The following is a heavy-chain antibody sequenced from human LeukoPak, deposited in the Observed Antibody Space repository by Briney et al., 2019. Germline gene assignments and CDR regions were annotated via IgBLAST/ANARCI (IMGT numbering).Heavy chain of an antibody. Sequence: SETLSLTCAVYGGSFSGYYWSWIRQPPGKGLEWIGEINHSGSTNYNPSLKSRVTISVDTSKNQFSLKLSSVTAADTAVYYCARITIFGVVMTYYYYGMDVWGQGTTVTVSS. J-gene: IGHJ6*02. CDR3: ARITIFGVVMTYYYYGMDV. CDR1: GGSFSGYY. V-gene: IGHV4-34*01. D-gene: IGHD3-3*01. CDR2: INHSGST.